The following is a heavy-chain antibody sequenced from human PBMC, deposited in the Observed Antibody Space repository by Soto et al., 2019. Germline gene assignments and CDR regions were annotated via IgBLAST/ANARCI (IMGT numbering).Heavy chain of an antibody. CDR2: VDYAGRA. Sequence: QLQLQESGPRLVKPSETLSLTCSVSDDSISTSNYYWAWVRQPPEMGPEWIGSVDYAGRAYYNPSLKSRVTISADTSENHFSLHLSSMTAADTSMYYCAKHSHQGRFSWGQGTLVTVSS. CDR3: AKHSHQGRFS. D-gene: IGHD3-10*01. J-gene: IGHJ5*02. V-gene: IGHV4-39*01. CDR1: DDSISTSNYY.